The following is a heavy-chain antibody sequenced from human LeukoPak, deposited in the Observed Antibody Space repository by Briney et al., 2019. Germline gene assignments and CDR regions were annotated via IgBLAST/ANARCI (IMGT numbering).Heavy chain of an antibody. CDR2: INHNGNVN. J-gene: IGHJ6*02. CDR1: GFTFSDYY. D-gene: IGHD3-16*01. Sequence: GGSLRLSCAASGFTFSDYYMSWIRQAPGKGLEWVASINHNGNVNYYVDSAKGRFTISRDNAKNSLYLQMSNLRAEDTAAYFCARGGGLDVWGQGATVTVSS. CDR3: ARGGGLDV. V-gene: IGHV3-7*03.